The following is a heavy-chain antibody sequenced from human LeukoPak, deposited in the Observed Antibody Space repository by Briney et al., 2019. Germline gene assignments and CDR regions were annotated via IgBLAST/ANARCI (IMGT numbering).Heavy chain of an antibody. CDR3: ARAGTVVTPRHYYYLGV. D-gene: IGHD4-23*01. J-gene: IGHJ6*03. V-gene: IGHV1-69*05. Sequence: ASVKVSCKASGGTFSSYAISWVRQAPGQGLEWMGGIIPIFGTANYAQKFQGRVTITTDESTSTAYMELSSLRSEDTAVYYCARAGTVVTPRHYYYLGVWGKGTTVTVSS. CDR1: GGTFSSYA. CDR2: IIPIFGTA.